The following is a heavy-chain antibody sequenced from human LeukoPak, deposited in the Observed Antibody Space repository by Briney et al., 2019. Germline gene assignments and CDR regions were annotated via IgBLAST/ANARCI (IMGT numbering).Heavy chain of an antibody. Sequence: GGFLRLPCAASGFTFSDYYMSWIRQAPGKGLEWVSYISSSGSTIYYADSVKGRFTISRDNAKNSLYLQMNSLRAEDTAVYYCARDGIAVAAIPLRYFDYWGQGTLVTVSS. V-gene: IGHV3-11*04. D-gene: IGHD6-19*01. J-gene: IGHJ4*02. CDR1: GFTFSDYY. CDR2: ISSSGSTI. CDR3: ARDGIAVAAIPLRYFDY.